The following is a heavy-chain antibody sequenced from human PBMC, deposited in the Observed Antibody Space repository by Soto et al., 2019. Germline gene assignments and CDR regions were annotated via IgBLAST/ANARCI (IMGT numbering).Heavy chain of an antibody. Sequence: QVQLVESGGGVVQPGRSLRLSCAASGFTFSSYGMHWVRQAPGKGLEWVAVISYDGSNKYYADSVKGRFTISRDNSKNTLYLQMDSLRAEDTAVYYCAKELKGQLAHWGQGTLVTVSS. J-gene: IGHJ1*01. CDR1: GFTFSSYG. D-gene: IGHD6-13*01. V-gene: IGHV3-30*18. CDR3: AKELKGQLAH. CDR2: ISYDGSNK.